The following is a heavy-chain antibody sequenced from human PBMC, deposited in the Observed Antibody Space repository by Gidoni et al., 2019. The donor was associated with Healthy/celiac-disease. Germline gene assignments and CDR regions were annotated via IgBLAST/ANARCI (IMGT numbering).Heavy chain of an antibody. J-gene: IGHJ5*02. CDR1: GGTFSSYA. Sequence: KPGSSVKVSCKASGGTFSSYAISWVRQAPGQGLEWMGGIIPIFGTANYAQKFQGRVTITADESTSTAYMELSSLRSEDTAVYYCARWELVPAAIGGWFDPWGQGTLVTVSS. CDR3: ARWELVPAAIGGWFDP. V-gene: IGHV1-69*01. CDR2: IIPIFGTA. D-gene: IGHD2-2*02.